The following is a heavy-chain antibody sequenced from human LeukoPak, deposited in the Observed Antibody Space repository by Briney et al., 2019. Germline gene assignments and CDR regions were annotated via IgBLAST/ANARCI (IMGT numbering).Heavy chain of an antibody. J-gene: IGHJ6*04. Sequence: SQTLSLTCAVYGGSFSGYYWSWIRQPAGKGLEWIGEINHSGSTNYNPSLKSRVTISVDTSKNQFSLKLSAVTAWDPAGYYCAGHIGGGIEATDVWGKGTKVTVSS. CDR2: INHSGST. CDR1: GGSFSGYY. V-gene: IGHV4-34*01. D-gene: IGHD3-16*02. CDR3: AGHIGGGIEATDV.